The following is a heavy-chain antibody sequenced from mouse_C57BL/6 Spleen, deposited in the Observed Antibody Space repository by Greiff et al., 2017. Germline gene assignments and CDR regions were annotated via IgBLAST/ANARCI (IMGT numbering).Heavy chain of an antibody. D-gene: IGHD1-1*01. J-gene: IGHJ4*01. Sequence: EVKLMESGGGLVQPGGSLSLSCAASGFTFTDYYMSWVRQPPGKALEWLGFIRNKANGYTTEYSASVKGRFTISRDNSQSILYLQMNALRAEDSATYYCASDYGSYYAMDYWGQGTSVTVSS. CDR3: ASDYGSYYAMDY. V-gene: IGHV7-3*01. CDR2: IRNKANGYTT. CDR1: GFTFTDYY.